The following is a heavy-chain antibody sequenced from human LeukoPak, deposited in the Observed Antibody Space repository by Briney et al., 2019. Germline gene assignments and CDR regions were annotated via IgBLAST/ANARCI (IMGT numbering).Heavy chain of an antibody. CDR1: GFTFDDYA. J-gene: IGHJ2*01. CDR3: AKVAAAGILYWYFDL. V-gene: IGHV3-9*01. CDR2: ISWNSGSI. D-gene: IGHD6-13*01. Sequence: PGGSLRLTCAASGFTFDDYAMHWVRQAPGKGLEWVSGISWNSGSIGYADSVKGRFTISRDNARNSLYLQMNSPRAEDTALYYCAKVAAAGILYWYFDLWGRGTLVTVSS.